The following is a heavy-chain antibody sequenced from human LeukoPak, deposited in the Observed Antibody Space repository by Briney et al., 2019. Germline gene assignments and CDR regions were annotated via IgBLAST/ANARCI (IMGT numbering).Heavy chain of an antibody. Sequence: ASVKVSCKASGYTFTSYGISWVRQAPGQGLEWMGWISAYNGNTNYAQKLQSRVTMTTDTSTSTAYMELRSLRSDDTAVYYCARYGDYGTEHFYYYYGMDVWGQGTTVTVSS. CDR3: ARYGDYGTEHFYYYYGMDV. V-gene: IGHV1-18*01. CDR1: GYTFTSYG. CDR2: ISAYNGNT. J-gene: IGHJ6*02. D-gene: IGHD4-17*01.